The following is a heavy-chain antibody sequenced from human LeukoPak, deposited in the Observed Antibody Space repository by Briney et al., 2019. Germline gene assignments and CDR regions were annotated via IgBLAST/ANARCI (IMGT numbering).Heavy chain of an antibody. D-gene: IGHD1-7*01. Sequence: SQTLSLTCAISGDSVSSNSSAWNWIRQSPSRGLEWLGRTYYRSAWYNDYAVSVKGRITINPDTSKNQFSLQLNSVTPEDTAVYYCARDLNNWNYVGYYYFDYWGQGTLVTVSS. CDR3: ARDLNNWNYVGYYYFDY. V-gene: IGHV6-1*01. J-gene: IGHJ4*02. CDR2: TYYRSAWYN. CDR1: GDSVSSNSSA.